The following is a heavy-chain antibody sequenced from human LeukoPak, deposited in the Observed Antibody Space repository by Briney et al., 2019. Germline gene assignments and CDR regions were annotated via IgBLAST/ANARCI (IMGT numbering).Heavy chain of an antibody. CDR3: ARVGYCSGGSCYRSWFDP. CDR1: GLTFSDYY. CDR2: ISSSGSTI. Sequence: GGSLRLSCAASGLTFSDYYMSWIRQAPGKGLEWVSYISSSGSTIYYADSVKGRFTISRDNAKNSLYLQMNSLRAEDTAVYYCARVGYCSGGSCYRSWFDPWGQGTLVTVSS. J-gene: IGHJ5*02. D-gene: IGHD2-15*01. V-gene: IGHV3-11*04.